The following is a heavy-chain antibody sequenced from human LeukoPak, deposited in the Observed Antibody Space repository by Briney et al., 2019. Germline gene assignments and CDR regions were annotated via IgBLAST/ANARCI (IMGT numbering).Heavy chain of an antibody. CDR2: MNPNSGNT. J-gene: IGHJ4*02. CDR3: ARWWGQEGATDY. CDR1: GYTFTGYY. V-gene: IGHV1-8*03. Sequence: ASVKVSCKASGYTFTGYYMHWVRQAPGQGLEWMGWMNPNSGNTGYAQKFQGRVTITRNTSISTAYMELSSLRSEDTAVYYCARWWGQEGATDYWGQGTLVTVSS. D-gene: IGHD1-26*01.